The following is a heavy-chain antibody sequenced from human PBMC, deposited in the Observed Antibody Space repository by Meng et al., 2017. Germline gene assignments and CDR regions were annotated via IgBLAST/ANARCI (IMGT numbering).Heavy chain of an antibody. Sequence: SETLSLTCTVSGGSISSYYWSWIRQPPGKGLEWIGYIYYSGSTNYTPSLKSRVTISVDTSKNQFSLKLSSVTAADTAVYYCARDGYHYDSSGYYPPPVDAFDIWGQGTMVTVSS. J-gene: IGHJ3*02. CDR1: GGSISSYY. V-gene: IGHV4-59*01. D-gene: IGHD3-22*01. CDR2: IYYSGST. CDR3: ARDGYHYDSSGYYPPPVDAFDI.